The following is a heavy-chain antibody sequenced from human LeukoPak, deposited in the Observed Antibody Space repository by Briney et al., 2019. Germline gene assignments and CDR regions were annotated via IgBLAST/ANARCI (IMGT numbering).Heavy chain of an antibody. CDR3: ARDRRYCSGGSCYFLDAFDI. Sequence: PGGSLRLSCAASGFTFSSYSMNWVRQAPGKGLEWVSYISSSSSTIYYADSVKGRFTISRDNAKNSLYLQMNSLRAEDTAVYYCARDRRYCSGGSCYFLDAFDIWGQGTMVTVSS. J-gene: IGHJ3*02. CDR2: ISSSSSTI. D-gene: IGHD2-15*01. CDR1: GFTFSSYS. V-gene: IGHV3-48*01.